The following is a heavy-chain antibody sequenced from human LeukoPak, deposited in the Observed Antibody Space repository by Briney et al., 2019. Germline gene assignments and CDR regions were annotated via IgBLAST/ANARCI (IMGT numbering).Heavy chain of an antibody. V-gene: IGHV3-9*01. D-gene: IGHD3-22*01. CDR2: VTWNSGNT. J-gene: IGHJ4*02. CDR1: GFTFDDYA. CDR3: VKDIVPFDISGSWDS. Sequence: PGGSLRLSCVGSGFTFDDYAMHWVRQAPGKGPEWVSSVTWNSGNTVYADSVRGRFTISRDDAKNSLYLQMNSLRTDDTAFYFCVKDIVPFDISGSWDSWGQGTLVTVSS.